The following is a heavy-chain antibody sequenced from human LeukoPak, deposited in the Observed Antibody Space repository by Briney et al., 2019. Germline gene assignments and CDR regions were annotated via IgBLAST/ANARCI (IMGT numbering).Heavy chain of an antibody. CDR2: INPNSGGT. V-gene: IGHV1-2*02. CDR1: GYTFTGYY. J-gene: IGHJ4*02. Sequence: GASVKVSCKASGYTFTGYYIHWVRQAPGQGLEWMGWINPNSGGTKYAQKFQGRVTMTRDTSISTAYMELSSLRSEDTAVYYCARSLIAAHSSPFDYWGQGTLVTVSS. CDR3: ARSLIAAHSSPFDY. D-gene: IGHD6-6*01.